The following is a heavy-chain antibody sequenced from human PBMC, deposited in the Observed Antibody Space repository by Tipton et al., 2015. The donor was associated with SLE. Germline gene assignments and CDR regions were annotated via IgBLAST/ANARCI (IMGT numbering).Heavy chain of an antibody. CDR2: ISGSGGST. V-gene: IGHV3-23*01. D-gene: IGHD2-8*01. CDR3: IRYKNGWD. Sequence: SLRLSCAASGFTFTTYAMSWVRQAPGKGLEWVSAISGSGGSTYYADSVKGRFTISRDNSKNTLSLQMNSLRVEDTAVYYCIRYKNGWDWGQGILVTVSS. J-gene: IGHJ4*01. CDR1: GFTFTTYA.